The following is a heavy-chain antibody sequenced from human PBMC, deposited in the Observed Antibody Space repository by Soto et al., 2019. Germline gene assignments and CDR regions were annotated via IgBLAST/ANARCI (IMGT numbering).Heavy chain of an antibody. Sequence: GGSLRLSCAASGFTFSSYAMSWVRQAPGKGLEWVSAISASGGSTYYADYVKGRFTISRDNSKSTLYLQMNSLRAEDTAVYYCAKEGRGSSGWYYFDYWGQGTLVTVSS. D-gene: IGHD6-19*01. V-gene: IGHV3-23*01. CDR2: ISASGGST. CDR3: AKEGRGSSGWYYFDY. J-gene: IGHJ4*02. CDR1: GFTFSSYA.